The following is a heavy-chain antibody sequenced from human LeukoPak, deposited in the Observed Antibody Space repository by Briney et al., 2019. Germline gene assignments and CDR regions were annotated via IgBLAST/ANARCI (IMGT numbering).Heavy chain of an antibody. J-gene: IGHJ4*02. Sequence: SGGSLRLSCAASGFTFSNTWMNWVRQAPGKGLEWVGRIKRIIDGGTTDYAAPVKGRFTVSRDDSINTLYLQMSSLKTEDTAVYYCDAQGGSGDLRYWGQGTLVTVSS. V-gene: IGHV3-15*01. CDR3: DAQGGSGDLRY. CDR2: IKRIIDGGTT. D-gene: IGHD4-17*01. CDR1: GFTFSNTW.